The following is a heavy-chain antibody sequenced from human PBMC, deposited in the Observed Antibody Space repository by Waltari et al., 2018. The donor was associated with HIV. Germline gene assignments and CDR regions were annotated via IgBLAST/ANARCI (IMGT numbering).Heavy chain of an antibody. D-gene: IGHD2-2*01. CDR2: MNYRGGT. J-gene: IGHJ6*02. CDR3: AKTNTGNQLLCGREEGFYYYGMDV. CDR1: SVSVSSGAYY. Sequence: QLLLRESGPGLVRPSGTLSLTCSVSSVSVSSGAYYWNWIRLSPGKGLGCVVYMNYRGGTEDKAALKGRATISVDTSKNQLPLKLTSVTAADMGVYYCAKTNTGNQLLCGREEGFYYYGMDVWGPGTTVTVSS. V-gene: IGHV4-61*08.